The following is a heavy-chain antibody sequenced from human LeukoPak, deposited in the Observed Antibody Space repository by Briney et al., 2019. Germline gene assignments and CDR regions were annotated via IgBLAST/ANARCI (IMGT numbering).Heavy chain of an antibody. CDR3: ARHRLYCSGGSCYYNWFDP. CDR2: IHYSGST. Sequence: SETLSLTCNVSGGSISTTNYYWGWIRQPPGKGLEWLGNIHYSGSTNYNPSLKSRVTISVDTSKNQFSLKLSSVTAADTAVYYCARHRLYCSGGSCYYNWFDPWGQGTLVTVSS. J-gene: IGHJ5*02. D-gene: IGHD2-15*01. CDR1: GGSISTTNYY. V-gene: IGHV4-39*01.